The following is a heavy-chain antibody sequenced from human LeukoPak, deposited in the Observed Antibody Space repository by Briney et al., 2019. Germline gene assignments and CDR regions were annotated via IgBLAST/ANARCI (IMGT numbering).Heavy chain of an antibody. CDR1: GFAFSTYA. Sequence: PGGSLRLSCAASGFAFSTYAMTWVRQAPEKGLQWVSTISTSGRATYYADSVEGRFTISRDNSKNTLYLQMNSLRADDTAVYYCAKARGSSVYEQFDYWGQGTLVIVSS. V-gene: IGHV3-23*01. CDR2: ISTSGRAT. CDR3: AKARGSSVYEQFDY. J-gene: IGHJ4*02. D-gene: IGHD5/OR15-5a*01.